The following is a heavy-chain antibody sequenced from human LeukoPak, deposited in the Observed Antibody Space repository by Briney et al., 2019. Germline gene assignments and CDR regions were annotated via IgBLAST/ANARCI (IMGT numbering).Heavy chain of an antibody. D-gene: IGHD3-22*01. J-gene: IGHJ4*02. CDR3: ATAWNYYDSSGFNPEGYYFDY. V-gene: IGHV1-69*04. CDR2: IIPILGIA. Sequence: GASVKVSCKASGGTFSSYAISWVRQAPGQGLEWMGRIIPILGIANYAQKLQGRVTITADKSTSTAYMELSSLRSEDTAVYYCATAWNYYDSSGFNPEGYYFDYWGQGTLVTVSS. CDR1: GGTFSSYA.